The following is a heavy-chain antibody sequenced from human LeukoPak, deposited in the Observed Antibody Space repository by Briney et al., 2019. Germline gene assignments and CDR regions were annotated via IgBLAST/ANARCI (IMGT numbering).Heavy chain of an antibody. Sequence: PGGSLRLSCAASGFTVSSNYLMNWVRQAPGKGLEWVSGISHSGSSIYYADSVKGRFTISRDNSKNTLYLQMDRLRVEDTAVYYCAMALDYWGQGTLVTVSS. CDR3: AMALDY. CDR1: GFTVSSNYL. J-gene: IGHJ4*02. CDR2: ISHSGSSI. V-gene: IGHV3-23*01.